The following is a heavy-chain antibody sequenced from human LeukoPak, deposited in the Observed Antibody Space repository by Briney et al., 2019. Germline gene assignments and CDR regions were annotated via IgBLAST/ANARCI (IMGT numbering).Heavy chain of an antibody. CDR1: GFTFSSYG. CDR2: IWYDGSNK. CDR3: ARDMPHGVTSPLDAFDI. Sequence: GGSLTLSCAASGFTFSSYGMHWVRQAPGKGLEWVAVIWYDGSNKYYADSVKGRFTISRDNSKNTLYLQMNSLRAEDTAVYYCARDMPHGVTSPLDAFDIWGQGTMVTVSS. J-gene: IGHJ3*02. V-gene: IGHV3-33*01. D-gene: IGHD2-2*01.